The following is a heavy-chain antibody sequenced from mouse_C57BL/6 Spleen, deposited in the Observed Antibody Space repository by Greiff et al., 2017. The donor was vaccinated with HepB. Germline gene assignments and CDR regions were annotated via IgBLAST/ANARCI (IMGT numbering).Heavy chain of an antibody. CDR2: INSGSSTI. V-gene: IGHV5-17*01. CDR3: ARYDYPWYFDV. CDR1: GFTFSDYG. J-gene: IGHJ1*03. Sequence: EVQVVESGGGLVKPGGSLKLSCAASGFTFSDYGMHWVRQAPEKGLEWVAYINSGSSTIYYADTVKGRFTISRDNAKNTLFLQMTSLRSEDTAMYYCARYDYPWYFDVWGTGTTVTVSS. D-gene: IGHD2-4*01.